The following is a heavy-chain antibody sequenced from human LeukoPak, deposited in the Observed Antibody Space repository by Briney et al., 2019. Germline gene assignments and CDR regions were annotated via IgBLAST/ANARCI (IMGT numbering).Heavy chain of an antibody. Sequence: GGSLRLSCAASGFTLSSYWVHWVRQAPGKGLEFVSAISRNGGRTYYANSVKGRFTISRDISKNTLYLQMGSLRAEDMAVYYCALTMVRGVTEYYFDYWGQGTLVTVSS. V-gene: IGHV3-64*01. CDR2: ISRNGGRT. D-gene: IGHD3-10*01. CDR1: GFTLSSYW. CDR3: ALTMVRGVTEYYFDY. J-gene: IGHJ4*02.